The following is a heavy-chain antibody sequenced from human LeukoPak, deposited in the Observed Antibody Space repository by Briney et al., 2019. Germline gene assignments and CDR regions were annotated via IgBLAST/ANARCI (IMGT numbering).Heavy chain of an antibody. CDR2: INPNSGGT. J-gene: IGHJ3*02. CDR1: GYTFTGYY. CDR3: ARVVDDILTGYPLGAFDT. Sequence: ASVKVSCKASGYTFTGYYMHWVRQAPGLGLEWMGWINPNSGGTNYAQKFQGRVTMTRDTSISTAYMELSRLRSDDTAVYYCARVVDDILTGYPLGAFDTWGQGTMVTVSS. V-gene: IGHV1-2*02. D-gene: IGHD3-9*01.